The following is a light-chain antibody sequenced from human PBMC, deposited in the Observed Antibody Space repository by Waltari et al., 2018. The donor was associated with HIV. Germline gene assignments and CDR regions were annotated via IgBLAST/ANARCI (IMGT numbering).Light chain of an antibody. CDR3: GSWDDSLNGHVV. CDR1: SSNIGGNA. Sequence: QSVLTQPPSASGALGPRVSIFYSGSSSNIGGNAVNCYQKLPGTAAKRLIASNIQRRSGVPDRFSASKSGTSASLAISGLQSEDEADYYCGSWDDSLNGHVVFGGGTKLTVL. CDR2: SNI. V-gene: IGLV1-44*01. J-gene: IGLJ2*01.